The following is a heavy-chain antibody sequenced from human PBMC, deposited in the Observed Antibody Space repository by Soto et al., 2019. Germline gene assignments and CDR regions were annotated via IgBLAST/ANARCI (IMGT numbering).Heavy chain of an antibody. V-gene: IGHV4-59*01. CDR3: AETPFSLTLGTVLHYFDS. CDR2: IYYSGTT. D-gene: IGHD3-9*01. Sequence: QVHLQESGPGLVKPSETLSLTCTVSGASIRSTYWSWIRQSPGKGLEWIGYIYYSGTTNYNPSHNNRVTTSVDTSKNPLSLNLTSGTAADTGVYFCAETPFSLTLGTVLHYFDSWGQGTLITVSS. CDR1: GASIRSTY. J-gene: IGHJ4*02.